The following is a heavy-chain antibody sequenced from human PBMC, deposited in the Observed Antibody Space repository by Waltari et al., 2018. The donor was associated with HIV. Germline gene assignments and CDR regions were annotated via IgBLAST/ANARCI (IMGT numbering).Heavy chain of an antibody. CDR2: IIPVCVKT. CDR1: GDTFSSYA. CDR3: ASPISPGGMYYYGMDV. J-gene: IGHJ6*02. V-gene: IGHV1-69*12. D-gene: IGHD3-16*01. Sequence: QVQLVQSGAEVKKPGSSVKVSCKASGDTFSSYAISWVRQAPGQGGEWMGGIIPVCVKTNYAQNVQGRVTITADESTSTAYMELSSLRSEDTAVYYCASPISPGGMYYYGMDVWGQGTTVTVSS.